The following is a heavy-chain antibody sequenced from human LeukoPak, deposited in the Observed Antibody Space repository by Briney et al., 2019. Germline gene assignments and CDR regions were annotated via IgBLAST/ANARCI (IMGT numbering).Heavy chain of an antibody. CDR3: AKGLLWFRESAYYFDY. J-gene: IGHJ4*02. CDR2: ISGSGGST. D-gene: IGHD3-10*01. Sequence: GGTLRLSCAASGFTFSSYGMSWVRQAPGKGLEWVSAISGSGGSTYYADSVKGRFTISRDNSKNTLYLQMNSLRTEDTAVYYCAKGLLWFRESAYYFDYWGQGTLVTVSS. CDR1: GFTFSSYG. V-gene: IGHV3-23*01.